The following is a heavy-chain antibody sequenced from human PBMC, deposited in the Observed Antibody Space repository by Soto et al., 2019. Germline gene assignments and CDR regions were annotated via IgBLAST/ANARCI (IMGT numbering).Heavy chain of an antibody. CDR3: ASSMYSTSAQLYYGMDV. CDR1: GYSIRSGYF. J-gene: IGHJ6*02. V-gene: IGHV4-38-2*01. CDR2: MYHSGIT. D-gene: IGHD6-6*01. Sequence: SETLSLTCAVSGYSIRSGYFWGWIRQPPGKGLEWSGSMYHSGITYYNLSLKSRVTISVDTSKNQLSLKLSSATAADTAVYYCASSMYSTSAQLYYGMDVWGQGTTVTV.